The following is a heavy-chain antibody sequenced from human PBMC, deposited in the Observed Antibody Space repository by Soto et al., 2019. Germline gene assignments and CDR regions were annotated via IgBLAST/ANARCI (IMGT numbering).Heavy chain of an antibody. J-gene: IGHJ4*02. Sequence: QVQLQQWGAGLLKPSETLSLTCAVSGGSFSGYYWTWIRQPPGTGLEWIGEINHSGSTTYNPSLKSRVTILVDTAKTQFSLNLTSVTAADTAVYYCARDKITGLFDYWGQGTLVTVSS. D-gene: IGHD2-8*02. V-gene: IGHV4-34*01. CDR2: INHSGST. CDR3: ARDKITGLFDY. CDR1: GGSFSGYY.